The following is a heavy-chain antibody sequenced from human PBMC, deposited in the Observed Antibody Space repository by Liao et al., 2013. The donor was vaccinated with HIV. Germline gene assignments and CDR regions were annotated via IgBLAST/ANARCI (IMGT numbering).Heavy chain of an antibody. Sequence: QVQLQESGSGLVKPSETLSLTCTVSGGPVSSYYWNWIRQPPGKGLEWIGFVHHSGDTNYNPSLKSRVTISVDTSKNQFSLKLSSVTAADTAVYYCAREQQQPGRYFDLWGRGTLVTVSS. CDR2: VHHSGDT. J-gene: IGHJ2*01. CDR3: AREQQQPGRYFDL. D-gene: IGHD6-13*01. CDR1: GGPVSSYY. V-gene: IGHV4-59*02.